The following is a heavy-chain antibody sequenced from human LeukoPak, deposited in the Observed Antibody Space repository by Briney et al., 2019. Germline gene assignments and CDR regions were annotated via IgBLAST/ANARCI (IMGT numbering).Heavy chain of an antibody. Sequence: ASVKVSCKASGYTFSSYGVTWVRQAPGQGLEWMGWISVYNGDTNYAQKLQDRLIMTTDTSTSLAFMELRNLRSDDTAVYYCARYIGFLAGDYCYYIDVWGKGTTVTVSS. D-gene: IGHD6-19*01. CDR2: ISVYNGDT. CDR3: ARYIGFLAGDYCYYIDV. V-gene: IGHV1-18*01. CDR1: GYTFSSYG. J-gene: IGHJ6*03.